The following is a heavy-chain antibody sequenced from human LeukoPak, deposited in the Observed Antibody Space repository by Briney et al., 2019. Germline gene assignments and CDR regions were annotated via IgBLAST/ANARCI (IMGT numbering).Heavy chain of an antibody. V-gene: IGHV3-64*01. Sequence: GGSLRLSCAASGFTFSSYAMHWVRQAPGKGLEYVSGISSNGGSTYHANSVKGRFTISRDNSKNTVYLQMGSLRAEDMAVYYCARASYGYGNSWFDPWGQGTLVTVSS. CDR2: ISSNGGST. D-gene: IGHD5-18*01. CDR3: ARASYGYGNSWFDP. J-gene: IGHJ5*02. CDR1: GFTFSSYA.